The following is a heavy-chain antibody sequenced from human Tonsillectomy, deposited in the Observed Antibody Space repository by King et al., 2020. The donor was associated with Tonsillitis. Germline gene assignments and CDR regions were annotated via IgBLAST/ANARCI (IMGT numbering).Heavy chain of an antibody. CDR1: GASVGSAGFS. D-gene: IGHD2-15*01. J-gene: IGHJ3*01. CDR3: AGGGPGDAFDV. Sequence: QLQESGSGLVKPSETLYLTCDVSGASVGSAGFSWSWIRQPPGKGLEWIGYIYHDGVTTNYNPSLKNRVGISIDRFKNYFSLILSSVTAADTAVYFCAGGGPGDAFDVWGQGTMVTVSS. V-gene: IGHV4-30-2*01. CDR2: IYHDGVTT.